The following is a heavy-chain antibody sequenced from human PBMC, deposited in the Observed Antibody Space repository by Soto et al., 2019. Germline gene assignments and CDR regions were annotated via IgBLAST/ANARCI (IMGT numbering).Heavy chain of an antibody. CDR2: ISTSGGST. D-gene: IGHD3-22*01. CDR3: AKSPGMYYYDSSGYYHYDY. V-gene: IGHV3-23*01. J-gene: IGHJ4*02. CDR1: GFTFSSYA. Sequence: PGGSLRLSCAASGFTFSSYAMSWVRQAPGKGLEWVSTISTSGGSTYYADSVKGRFTISRDNSKNTLYLQMNSLRAEDTAVYYCAKSPGMYYYDSSGYYHYDYWGQGTLVTVSS.